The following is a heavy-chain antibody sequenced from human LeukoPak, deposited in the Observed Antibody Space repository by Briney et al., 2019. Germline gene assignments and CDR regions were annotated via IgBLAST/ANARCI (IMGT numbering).Heavy chain of an antibody. J-gene: IGHJ4*02. CDR2: ISSGGSSI. CDR1: GFTFSSYE. Sequence: GGSLRLSCAASGFTFSSYEMNWVRQAPGKGVAWVAYISSGGSSIYYADIVKGRFTISGYNAKSSLCSEIKTLRAEDRAVYYCVYDGGRGSYWGQGTLVTVSS. CDR3: VYDGGRGSY. D-gene: IGHD3-22*01. V-gene: IGHV3-48*03.